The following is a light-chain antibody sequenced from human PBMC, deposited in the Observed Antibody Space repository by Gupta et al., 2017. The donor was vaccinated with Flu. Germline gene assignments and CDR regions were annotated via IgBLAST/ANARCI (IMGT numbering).Light chain of an antibody. CDR3: QQYKYWPPIT. Sequence: EIVMTQSPAALSVSPGERATLSCRASQSVNSNLAWYRQTPGQAPRLLIYGASTRATGIPARFSGSGSGTEFTLTISSLQSEDFAVYYCQQYKYWPPITFGQGTRLEIK. CDR1: QSVNSN. J-gene: IGKJ5*01. V-gene: IGKV3-15*01. CDR2: GAS.